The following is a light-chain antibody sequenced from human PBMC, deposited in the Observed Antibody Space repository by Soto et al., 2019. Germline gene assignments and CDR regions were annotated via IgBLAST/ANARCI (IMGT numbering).Light chain of an antibody. CDR3: AAWDDSLSGLYV. Sequence: SVLTQPPPASGNPGQRAPISCTGKSSSIGSNYVYWYQQLPGTAPKLLIYRNNQRPSGVPDRFSGSKSGTSASLAISGLRSEYEADYYCAAWDDSLSGLYVFGTGTKVTVL. CDR2: RNN. J-gene: IGLJ1*01. V-gene: IGLV1-47*01. CDR1: SSSIGSNY.